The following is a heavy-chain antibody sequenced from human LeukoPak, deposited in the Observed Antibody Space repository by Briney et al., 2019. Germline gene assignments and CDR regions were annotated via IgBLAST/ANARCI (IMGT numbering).Heavy chain of an antibody. J-gene: IGHJ6*02. CDR1: GFTFSSYG. CDR2: IWYDGSNK. CDR3: ARDENVDTAMVWSYGMDV. V-gene: IGHV3-33*01. D-gene: IGHD5-18*01. Sequence: PGRALRLSCAASGFTFSSYGMHWVRQAPGKGLEWVAVIWYDGSNKYYADSVKGRFTISRDNSKNTLYLQMNSLRAEDTAVYYCARDENVDTAMVWSYGMDVWGQGTTVTVSS.